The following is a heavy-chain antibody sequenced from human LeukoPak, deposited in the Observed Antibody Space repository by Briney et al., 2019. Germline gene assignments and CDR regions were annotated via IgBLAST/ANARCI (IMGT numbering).Heavy chain of an antibody. CDR2: IYYSGHT. V-gene: IGHV4-59*01. D-gene: IGHD2-2*01. Sequence: SETLSLTCTVSGGSISSYYWSWIRQPPGKGLEWIGYIYYSGHTNYIPSLKSRVTISVDTSKNQFSLNLSSVTAADTAVYFCARGQFGTSWYKNWGQGTLVTVSS. CDR3: ARGQFGTSWYKN. J-gene: IGHJ4*02. CDR1: GGSISSYY.